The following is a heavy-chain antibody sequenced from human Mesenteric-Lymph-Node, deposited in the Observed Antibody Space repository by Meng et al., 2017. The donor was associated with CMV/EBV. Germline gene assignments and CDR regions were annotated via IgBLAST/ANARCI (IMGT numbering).Heavy chain of an antibody. D-gene: IGHD3-9*01. Sequence: QVQLHQLGEGLWKPSETLSVTCAVYGGSFSGYYWNWIRQSPEKGLEWIGEINHSGSTTYNPSFTSRIIISVDTSTNQISLNMSSVTAADTAVYYCARGSSYDILTGYFDYWGQGALVTVSS. J-gene: IGHJ4*02. CDR2: INHSGST. CDR3: ARGSSYDILTGYFDY. V-gene: IGHV4-34*01. CDR1: GGSFSGYY.